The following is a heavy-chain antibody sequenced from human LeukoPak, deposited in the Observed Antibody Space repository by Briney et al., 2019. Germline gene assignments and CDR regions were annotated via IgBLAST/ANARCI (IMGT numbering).Heavy chain of an antibody. D-gene: IGHD4/OR15-4a*01. J-gene: IGHJ4*02. CDR2: TYYRSKWFY. CDR3: TRGAGYFDD. CDR1: GDSVSSNNAA. Sequence: SQTLSLTCDISGDSVSSNNAAWNWIRQSPSRGLEWLGRTYYRSKWFYDYAVSVKSRITINPDTSKNQFSLHLNSVTPEDTAVYYCTRGAGYFDDWGQGTLVTVSS. V-gene: IGHV6-1*01.